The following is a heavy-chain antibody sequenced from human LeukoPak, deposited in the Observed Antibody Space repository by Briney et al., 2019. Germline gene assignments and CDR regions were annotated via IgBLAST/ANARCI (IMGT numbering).Heavy chain of an antibody. V-gene: IGHV1-46*01. CDR1: GYTFTSYY. J-gene: IGHJ3*02. CDR3: AREGSIVVVTATDAFDI. Sequence: APVKVSCKASGYTFTSYYMHWVRQAPGQGLEWMGIINPSGGSTSYAQKFQGRVTMTRDMSTSTVYMELSSLRSEDTAVYYCAREGSIVVVTATDAFDIWGQGTMVTVSS. D-gene: IGHD2-21*02. CDR2: INPSGGST.